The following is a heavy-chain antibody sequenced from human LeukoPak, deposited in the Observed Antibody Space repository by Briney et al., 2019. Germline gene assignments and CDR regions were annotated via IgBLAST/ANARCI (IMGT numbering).Heavy chain of an antibody. V-gene: IGHV1-8*01. Sequence: ASVKVSCKASGYTFTSYDINWVRQATGQGLEWMGWINPNSGNTGYAQKFQGRVTMTRNTSISTAYMELSSLRSEDTAVYYCARVLFKQRYYDSSGQGSFDYWGQGTLVTVSS. CDR3: ARVLFKQRYYDSSGQGSFDY. CDR2: INPNSGNT. J-gene: IGHJ4*02. D-gene: IGHD3-22*01. CDR1: GYTFTSYD.